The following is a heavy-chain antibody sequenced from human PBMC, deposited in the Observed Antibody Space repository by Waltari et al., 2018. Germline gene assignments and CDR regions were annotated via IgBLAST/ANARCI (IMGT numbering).Heavy chain of an antibody. Sequence: QVQLQESGPGLVKPSETLSLTCTVSGGSISSYYCSWIRQHPGKGLEWIGYIYYSGSTNYNPSLKSRVTISVDTSKNQFSLKLSSVTAADTAVYYCARITIFETKAPYYYDSSGYITAYYYGMDVWGQGTTVTVSS. CDR3: ARITIFETKAPYYYDSSGYITAYYYGMDV. CDR2: IYYSGST. V-gene: IGHV4-59*01. D-gene: IGHD3-22*01. J-gene: IGHJ6*02. CDR1: GGSISSYY.